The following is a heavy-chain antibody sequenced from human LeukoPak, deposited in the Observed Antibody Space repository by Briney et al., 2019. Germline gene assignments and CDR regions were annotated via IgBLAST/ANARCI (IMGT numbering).Heavy chain of an antibody. Sequence: GGSLRLSCAASGFTVSSNYMSWVRQAPGKGLEWVSVINSGGSTYYADSVKGRFTISRDNAKNSLYLQMNSLRAEDTAVYYCARNLMDVWGKGTTVTVSS. CDR3: ARNLMDV. J-gene: IGHJ6*04. CDR2: INSGGST. V-gene: IGHV3-66*01. CDR1: GFTVSSNY.